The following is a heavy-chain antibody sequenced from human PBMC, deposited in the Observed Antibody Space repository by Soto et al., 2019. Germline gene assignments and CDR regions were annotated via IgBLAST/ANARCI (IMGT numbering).Heavy chain of an antibody. J-gene: IGHJ4*02. CDR3: AKERWAAAGTPTLDY. Sequence: EVQLLESGGGLVQPGGSLRLSCAASGFTFSSYAMSWVRQAPGKGLEWVSAISGGTSSTYYADSVKGRFTISRDNSKNTRELQMNSLRAEDTAVYYCAKERWAAAGTPTLDYWGQGTLVTVSS. D-gene: IGHD6-13*01. CDR1: GFTFSSYA. V-gene: IGHV3-23*01. CDR2: ISGGTSST.